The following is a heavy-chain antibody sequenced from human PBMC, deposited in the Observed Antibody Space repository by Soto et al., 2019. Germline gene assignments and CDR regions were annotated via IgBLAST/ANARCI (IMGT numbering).Heavy chain of an antibody. V-gene: IGHV4-31*03. CDR3: ARGDSPTPYYFDY. Sequence: SETLSLTCTVSGGSISSGGYYWSWIRQHPGKGLEWIGYIYYSGSTYYNPSLKSRVTISVDTSKNQFSLKLSSVTAADTAVYYCARGDSPTPYYFDYWGQGTLVTVSS. CDR2: IYYSGST. CDR1: GGSISSGGYY. D-gene: IGHD1-26*01. J-gene: IGHJ4*02.